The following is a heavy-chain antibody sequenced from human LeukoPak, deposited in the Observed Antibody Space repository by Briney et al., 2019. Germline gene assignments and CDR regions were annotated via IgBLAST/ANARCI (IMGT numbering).Heavy chain of an antibody. J-gene: IGHJ4*02. CDR2: ISSSGSTI. D-gene: IGHD3-22*01. CDR1: GFTFSDSY. Sequence: KPGGSLRLSCAASGFTFSDSYMSWVRQAPGKGLEWVSYISSSGSTIYYADSVKGRFTISRDNAKNSLYLQINSLSAEDTAVYFCARETYFYDTDYYYVKYFDSWGQGTLVTVSS. CDR3: ARETYFYDTDYYYVKYFDS. V-gene: IGHV3-11*01.